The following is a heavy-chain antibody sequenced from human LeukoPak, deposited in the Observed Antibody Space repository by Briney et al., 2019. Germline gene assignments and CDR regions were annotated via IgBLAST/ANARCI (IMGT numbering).Heavy chain of an antibody. D-gene: IGHD5-18*01. Sequence: PGGSLRLSCAASAFTFSDYSMNWVRQAPGKGLEWVSYISGRSSTIYYADSVKGRFTISRDNAKNSMYLQMNSLRAEDTAVYYCARGYGESHFDSWGRGSLVTVSS. J-gene: IGHJ4*02. V-gene: IGHV3-48*01. CDR1: AFTFSDYS. CDR2: ISGRSSTI. CDR3: ARGYGESHFDS.